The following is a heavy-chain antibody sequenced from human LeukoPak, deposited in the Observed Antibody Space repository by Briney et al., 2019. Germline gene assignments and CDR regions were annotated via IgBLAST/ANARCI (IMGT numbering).Heavy chain of an antibody. Sequence: PGGSLRLSCAASGFTFDDYDMSWVRQAPGKGVEWVAGINWNGGSRSYADSVKGRFTISRDNSKNTLFLQMNRLRAEDTALYYCAKMGVERVGYYHYYYYLDVWGKGTTVTVSS. CDR1: GFTFDDYD. CDR3: AKMGVERVGYYHYYYYLDV. CDR2: INWNGGSR. V-gene: IGHV3-20*04. D-gene: IGHD1-1*01. J-gene: IGHJ6*03.